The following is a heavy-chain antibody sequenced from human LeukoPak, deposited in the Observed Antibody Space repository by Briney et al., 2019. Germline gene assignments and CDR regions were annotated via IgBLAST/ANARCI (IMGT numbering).Heavy chain of an antibody. J-gene: IGHJ6*03. D-gene: IGHD5-18*01. CDR3: ARLWFSGYYYYMDV. Sequence: GASVKVSCKASGYTFTGYYMHWVRQAPGQGLEWMGWINPNSGGTNYAQKFQGMVTMTRDTSISTAYMELSRLRSDDTAVYYCARLWFSGYYYYMDVWGKGTTVTVSS. CDR2: INPNSGGT. V-gene: IGHV1-2*02. CDR1: GYTFTGYY.